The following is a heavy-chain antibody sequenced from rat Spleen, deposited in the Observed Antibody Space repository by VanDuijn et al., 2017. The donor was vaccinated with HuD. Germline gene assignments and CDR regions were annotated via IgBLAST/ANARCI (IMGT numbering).Heavy chain of an antibody. D-gene: IGHD1-1*01. CDR1: GFTFSNYG. V-gene: IGHV5-19*01. CDR3: ARDYYYSAHFDY. J-gene: IGHJ2*01. Sequence: EVQLVESGGGLVQPGRSLKLSCAASGFTFSNYGMHWIRQAPTKGLEWVASISPSGGSTYYRDSVKGRFTIPRDNAKNTQYLQMESLRSEDTATYYCARDYYYSAHFDYWGQGVMVTVSS. CDR2: ISPSGGST.